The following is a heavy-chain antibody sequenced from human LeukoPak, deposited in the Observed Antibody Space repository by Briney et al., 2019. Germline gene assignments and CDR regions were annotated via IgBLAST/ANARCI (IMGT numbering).Heavy chain of an antibody. Sequence: SWVRQTPGKGLEWIGYIYHSGSTYYNPSLKSRVTISVDRSKNQFSLKLSSVTAADTAVYYCARGGDDSSGYYPYYFDYWGQGTLVTVSS. CDR3: ARGGDDSSGYYPYYFDY. CDR2: IYHSGST. V-gene: IGHV4-30-2*01. D-gene: IGHD3-22*01. J-gene: IGHJ4*02.